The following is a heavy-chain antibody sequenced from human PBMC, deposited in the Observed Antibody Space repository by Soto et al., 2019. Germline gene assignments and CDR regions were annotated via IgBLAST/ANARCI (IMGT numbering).Heavy chain of an antibody. CDR1: GFTFSSYG. CDR3: ARDSNIVSPHPTSFDY. Sequence: GGSLRLSCAASGFTFSSYGMHWVRQAPGKGLEWVAVIWYDGSNKYYADSVKGRFTISRDNSKNTLYLQMNSLRAEDTAVYYCARDSNIVSPHPTSFDYWGQGTLVTVSS. J-gene: IGHJ4*02. V-gene: IGHV3-33*01. D-gene: IGHD2-2*01. CDR2: IWYDGSNK.